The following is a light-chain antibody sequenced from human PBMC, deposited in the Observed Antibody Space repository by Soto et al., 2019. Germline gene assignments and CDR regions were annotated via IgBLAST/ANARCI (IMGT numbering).Light chain of an antibody. CDR1: SNDVGHSSF. CDR2: EVS. J-gene: IGLJ1*01. V-gene: IGLV2-8*01. CDR3: NAPAENGKLV. Sequence: QSALTQPPSASGSPGQSVTISCTGNSNDVGHSSFISWYQQHPGKGPKLIIYEVSKRPSGVPDRFSGSKSGNTASLSVSGLQDDDEPDYFCNAPAENGKLVFGTGTKVTVL.